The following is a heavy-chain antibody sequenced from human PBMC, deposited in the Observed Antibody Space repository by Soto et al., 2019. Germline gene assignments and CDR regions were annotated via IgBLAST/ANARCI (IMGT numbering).Heavy chain of an antibody. V-gene: IGHV4-59*12. CDR1: GGSISSYY. CDR3: ARVPDY. Sequence: PSETLFLTCTVSGGSISSYYWSWIRQPPGKGLEWIGYIYYSGSTYYNPSLKSRVTISVDRSKNQFSLKLSSVTAADTAVYYCARVPDYWGQRTLVTVSS. J-gene: IGHJ4*02. CDR2: IYYSGST.